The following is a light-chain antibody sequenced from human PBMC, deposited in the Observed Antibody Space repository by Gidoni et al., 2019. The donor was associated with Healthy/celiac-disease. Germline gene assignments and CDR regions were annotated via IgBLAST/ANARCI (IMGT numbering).Light chain of an antibody. CDR2: DAS. CDR3: QQRSNWPPS. CDR1: QSVSSY. J-gene: IGKJ4*01. V-gene: IGKV3-11*01. Sequence: EILLTQSPATLSLSPGERATLSCRASQSVSSYLAWYHQKPGQAPRLLIYDASNRATGIPARFSGSGSGTDFTLTISSLEPEDFAVYYCQQRSNWPPSFGGGTKVEIK.